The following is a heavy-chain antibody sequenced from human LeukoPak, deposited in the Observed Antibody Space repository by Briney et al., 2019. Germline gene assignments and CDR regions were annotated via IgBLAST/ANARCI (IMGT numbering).Heavy chain of an antibody. CDR1: GYTFTSYG. J-gene: IGHJ4*02. Sequence: ASVKVSCKASGYTFTSYGISWVRQAPGQGLEWMGWISAYNGNTNYAQELQGRVTMTTDTSTSTAYMELRSLRSDDTAVYYCARVPNRYYYDSSGYYYLDYWGQGTLVTVSS. CDR2: ISAYNGNT. V-gene: IGHV1-18*01. D-gene: IGHD3-22*01. CDR3: ARVPNRYYYDSSGYYYLDY.